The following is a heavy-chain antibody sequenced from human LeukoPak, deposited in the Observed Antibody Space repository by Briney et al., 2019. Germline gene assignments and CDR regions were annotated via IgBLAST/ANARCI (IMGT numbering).Heavy chain of an antibody. J-gene: IGHJ4*02. Sequence: SETLSLTCTVSGGSIGSYFWNWIRQAPGKGLEWIGYIYNTGGPKYNPSLKGPVTISVDTSKNQFSLRLSSVTAADTALYYCARDNGDYFDYWGQGILVTVSS. D-gene: IGHD4-17*01. CDR2: IYNTGGP. CDR1: GGSIGSYF. V-gene: IGHV4-59*01. CDR3: ARDNGDYFDY.